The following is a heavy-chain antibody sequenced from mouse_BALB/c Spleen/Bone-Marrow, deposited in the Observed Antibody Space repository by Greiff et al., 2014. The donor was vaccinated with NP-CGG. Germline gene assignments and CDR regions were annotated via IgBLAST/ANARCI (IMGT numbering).Heavy chain of an antibody. J-gene: IGHJ2*01. CDR2: IRNKANGYTT. CDR3: ARDRGLLRFDY. D-gene: IGHD2-3*01. Sequence: EVQGVESGGGLVQPGGSLRLSCATSGFTFTDYYMSWVRQPPGKALEWLGFIRNKANGYTTEYSASVKGRFTISRDNSQSILYLQINTLRAEDSATYYCARDRGLLRFDYWGQGTTLTVSS. V-gene: IGHV7-3*02. CDR1: GFTFTDYY.